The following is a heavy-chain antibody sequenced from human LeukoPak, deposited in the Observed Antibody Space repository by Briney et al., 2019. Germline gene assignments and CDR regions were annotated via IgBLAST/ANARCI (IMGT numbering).Heavy chain of an antibody. Sequence: PGRSLRLSRAASGFTFDDYAMHWVRQAPGKGLEWVSGISWNSGSIGYVDSVKGRFTISRDNAKNSLYLQMNSLRAEDTALYYCAKGEGAIDYWGQGTLVTVSS. J-gene: IGHJ4*02. V-gene: IGHV3-9*01. CDR2: ISWNSGSI. D-gene: IGHD1-26*01. CDR3: AKGEGAIDY. CDR1: GFTFDDYA.